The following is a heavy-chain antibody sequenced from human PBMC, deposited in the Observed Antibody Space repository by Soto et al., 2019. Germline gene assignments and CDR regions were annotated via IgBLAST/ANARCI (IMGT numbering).Heavy chain of an antibody. Sequence: ASVKVSCKASGYTFTMYAMHCVRQSPLRRLEGMGWINAGNGNTKYSQKFQGRVTITRDTSASTAYMELSSLRSEDPAVYYCASGRRYYYDSSGYTYYYYYGMDVWGQGTTVTVSS. CDR3: ASGRRYYYDSSGYTYYYYYGMDV. J-gene: IGHJ6*02. V-gene: IGHV1-3*01. CDR1: GYTFTMYA. CDR2: INAGNGNT. D-gene: IGHD3-22*01.